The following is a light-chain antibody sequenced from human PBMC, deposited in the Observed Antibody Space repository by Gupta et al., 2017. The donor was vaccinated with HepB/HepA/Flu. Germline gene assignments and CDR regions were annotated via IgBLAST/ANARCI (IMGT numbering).Light chain of an antibody. V-gene: IGLV2-8*01. Sequence: QSALTQPPSASGSPGQSVTISCTGTSSDVGGYNYVSWYQQHPGKAPKLMIYEVSKRPSGVPDRFSGFKSGNTASLTVSGLQAEDEADYYCSSYSGGKNPHVVFGGGTKLTVL. J-gene: IGLJ2*01. CDR2: EVS. CDR3: SSYSGGKNPHVV. CDR1: SSDVGGYNY.